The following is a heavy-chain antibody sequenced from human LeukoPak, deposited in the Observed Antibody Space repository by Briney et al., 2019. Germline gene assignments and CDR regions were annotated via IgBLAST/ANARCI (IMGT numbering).Heavy chain of an antibody. CDR1: GFTFSSYS. V-gene: IGHV3-21*01. Sequence: GGSLRLSCAASGFTFSSYSMNWVRQAPGKGLEWVSSISSSSSYIYYADSVKGRFTISRDNAKNSLYLQMNSLRAEDTAVYYCARETLTYYYDSSGYHFDYWGQGTLVTVSS. D-gene: IGHD3-22*01. CDR3: ARETLTYYYDSSGYHFDY. J-gene: IGHJ4*02. CDR2: ISSSSSYI.